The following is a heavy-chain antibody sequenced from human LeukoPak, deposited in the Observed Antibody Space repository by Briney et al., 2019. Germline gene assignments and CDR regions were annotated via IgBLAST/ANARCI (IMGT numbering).Heavy chain of an antibody. CDR2: IRYDGSNK. D-gene: IGHD3-10*01. Sequence: GGSLRLSCAASGFTFSSYWMAWVRQAPGKGLEWVAFIRYDGSNKYYADSVKGRFTISRDNSKNTLYLQMNSLRAEDTAVYYCAKDKPVWFGEADAFDIWGQGTMVTVSS. V-gene: IGHV3-30*02. CDR3: AKDKPVWFGEADAFDI. J-gene: IGHJ3*02. CDR1: GFTFSSYW.